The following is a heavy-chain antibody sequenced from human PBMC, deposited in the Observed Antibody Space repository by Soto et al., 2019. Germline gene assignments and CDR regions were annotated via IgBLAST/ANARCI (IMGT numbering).Heavy chain of an antibody. CDR2: IVVGSGNT. CDR3: AADGRQGGGY. D-gene: IGHD2-15*01. Sequence: QMQLVQSGPEVKKPGTSVKVSCKASGFTFTSSAMQCVRQARGQRLEWIGWIVVGSGNTNYAQKFQERVTITRDMSTSTAYMELSSLRSEDTAVYYCAADGRQGGGYWGQGTLVTVSS. V-gene: IGHV1-58*02. CDR1: GFTFTSSA. J-gene: IGHJ4*02.